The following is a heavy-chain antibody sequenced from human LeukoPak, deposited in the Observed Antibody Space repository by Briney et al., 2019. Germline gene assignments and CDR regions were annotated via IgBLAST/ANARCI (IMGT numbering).Heavy chain of an antibody. CDR3: AKDLDYTTYGYDFDY. CDR2: IIAGGTFT. CDR1: GFTFSSYA. J-gene: IGHJ4*02. D-gene: IGHD4-11*01. V-gene: IGHV3-23*01. Sequence: PGGSLRLSCTAAGFTFSSYAMNWVRQAPGKGLEWVSGIIAGGTFTYYADSVKGRFTIFRDNSRNTLYLQMNSLRADDTAVYYCAKDLDYTTYGYDFDYWGQATLVTVSS.